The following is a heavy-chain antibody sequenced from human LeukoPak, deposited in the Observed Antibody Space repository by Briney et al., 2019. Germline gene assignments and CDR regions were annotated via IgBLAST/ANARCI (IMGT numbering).Heavy chain of an antibody. CDR1: GDSISNYY. Sequence: SETLSLTCTVSGDSISNYYWSWIRQPPGEGLEWIGYIYYSGSTNYNPSLKSRVTISVDTSKNQFSLKLSSVTAADTAVYYCARRLVGRRAFDIWGQGTMVTVSS. CDR2: IYYSGST. D-gene: IGHD1-26*01. V-gene: IGHV4-59*12. CDR3: ARRLVGRRAFDI. J-gene: IGHJ3*02.